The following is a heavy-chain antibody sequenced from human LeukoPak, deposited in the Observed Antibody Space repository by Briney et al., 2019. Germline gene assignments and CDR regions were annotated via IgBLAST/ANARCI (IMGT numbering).Heavy chain of an antibody. CDR2: MNPNSGNT. D-gene: IGHD3-3*01. CDR1: GYTFTSYD. V-gene: IGHV1-8*01. J-gene: IGHJ5*02. CDR3: ARGPHRRTYDRDNWFDP. Sequence: ASVKVSCKASGYTFTSYDINWVRQATGQGLGWMGWMNPNSGNTGYAQKFQGRVTMTRNTSISTAYMELSSLRSEDTAVYYCARGPHRRTYDRDNWFDPWGQGTLVTVSS.